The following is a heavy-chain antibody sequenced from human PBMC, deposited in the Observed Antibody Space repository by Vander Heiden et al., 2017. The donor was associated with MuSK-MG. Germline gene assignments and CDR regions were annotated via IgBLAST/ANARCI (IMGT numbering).Heavy chain of an antibody. J-gene: IGHJ4*02. D-gene: IGHD3-3*01. Sequence: QVQLVQSGAEVKKPGASVKVSCKASGYTFTGYYMHWVRQAPGQGLEWMGWINPNSGGTNDAQKFQGRVTMTRDTSISTAYMELSRLRSDDTAVYYCARAPITIFGVVMYYFDYWGQGTLVTVSS. V-gene: IGHV1-2*02. CDR3: ARAPITIFGVVMYYFDY. CDR2: INPNSGGT. CDR1: GYTFTGYY.